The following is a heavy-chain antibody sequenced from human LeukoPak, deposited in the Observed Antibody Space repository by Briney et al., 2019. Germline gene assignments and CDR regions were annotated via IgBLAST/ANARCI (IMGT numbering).Heavy chain of an antibody. V-gene: IGHV4-59*01. J-gene: IGHJ5*02. Sequence: PSETLSLTCTVSGGPIGSYYWSWIRQPPGKGLEWIGYIYYSGSTNYNPSLKSRVTISVDTSKNQFSLKLSSVTAADTAVYYCARGSYDSSGYYYGSWFDPWGQGTLVTVSS. CDR2: IYYSGST. CDR1: GGPIGSYY. CDR3: ARGSYDSSGYYYGSWFDP. D-gene: IGHD3-22*01.